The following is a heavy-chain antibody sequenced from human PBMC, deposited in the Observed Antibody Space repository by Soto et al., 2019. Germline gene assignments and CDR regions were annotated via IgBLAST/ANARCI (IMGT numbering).Heavy chain of an antibody. CDR3: ARSLCLASTDTEPLDY. CDR1: RFTFSSYA. D-gene: IGHD3-3*02. J-gene: IGHJ4*02. V-gene: IGHV3-23*01. CDR2: ISGGGNDA. Sequence: EVQLLESGGGLVQPGGSLVLSCAASRFTFSSYAMSWVRQAPGKGLEWVSSISGGGNDAYYADSVKGRFTISRDNSQNTLYLQMSSLRADDTAVYYCARSLCLASTDTEPLDYWGQGALVTVSS.